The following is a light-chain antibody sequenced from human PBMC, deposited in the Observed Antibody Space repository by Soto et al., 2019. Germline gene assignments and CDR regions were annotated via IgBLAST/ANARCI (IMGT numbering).Light chain of an antibody. CDR1: SSDVGGYNY. J-gene: IGLJ1*01. CDR2: DVS. Sequence: QSVLTQPASVSGSPGQSITISCTGTSSDVGGYNYVSWYQQHPGKAPKLTIYDVSNRPSGVSNRFSGSKSGNTASLTISGLQAEDEADYYCSSYTSSSNVFGTGTKLTFL. V-gene: IGLV2-14*01. CDR3: SSYTSSSNV.